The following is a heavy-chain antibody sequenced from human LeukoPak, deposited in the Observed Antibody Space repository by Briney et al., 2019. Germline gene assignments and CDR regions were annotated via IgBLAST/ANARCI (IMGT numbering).Heavy chain of an antibody. CDR3: TTYQTSD. V-gene: IGHV4-39*07. Sequence: SETLSLTCTVSGGRISSSSYFWGWIRQAPGKGLEWIGNMYYNGNTHYNPSLKSRVTISVDRSQNQFSLELTSVTAADTAIYYCTTYQTSDWSHGTLVTVSS. CDR2: MYYNGNT. D-gene: IGHD2-2*01. CDR1: GGRISSSSYF. J-gene: IGHJ4*01.